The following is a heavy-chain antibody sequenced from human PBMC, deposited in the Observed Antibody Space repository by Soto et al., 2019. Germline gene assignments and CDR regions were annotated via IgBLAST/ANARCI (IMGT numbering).Heavy chain of an antibody. Sequence: SETLSLTCTVSGGSISSGCYYWSWIRQHPGKGLEWIGYIYYSGSTYYNPSLKSRVTISVDTSKNQFSLKLSSVTAADTAVYYCARAAPDIVVVVAALYYFDYWGQGTLVTVSS. V-gene: IGHV4-31*03. D-gene: IGHD2-15*01. CDR1: GGSISSGCYY. CDR3: ARAAPDIVVVVAALYYFDY. CDR2: IYYSGST. J-gene: IGHJ4*02.